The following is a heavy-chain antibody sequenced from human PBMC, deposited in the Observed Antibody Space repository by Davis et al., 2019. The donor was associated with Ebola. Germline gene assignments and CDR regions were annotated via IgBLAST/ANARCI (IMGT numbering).Heavy chain of an antibody. J-gene: IGHJ6*04. CDR1: GFTFSSYA. D-gene: IGHD3-3*01. CDR2: ISASCGYP. V-gene: IGHV3-23*01. CDR3: ATPYYNFWSGYSQPGYYGMDV. Sequence: GESLKISCAASGFTFSSYAMTWVRQAPGKGLEWVSSISASCGYPYATDSVKGRFTISRDNSRGTLYLQMNSLRAEDTAVYYCATPYYNFWSGYSQPGYYGMDVWGKGTTVIVSS.